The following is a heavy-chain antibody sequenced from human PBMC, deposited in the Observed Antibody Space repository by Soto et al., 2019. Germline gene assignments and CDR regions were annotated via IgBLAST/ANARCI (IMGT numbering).Heavy chain of an antibody. J-gene: IGHJ5*02. D-gene: IGHD3-16*02. V-gene: IGHV4-34*01. CDR3: ARLTFGGVIVLRGYSLWWFDP. CDR1: GGSFSGYY. CDR2: INHSGST. Sequence: ASETLSLTCAVYGGSFSGYYWSWIRQPPGKGLEWIGEINHSGSTNYNPSLKSRVTISVDTSKNQFSLKLSSVTAADTAVYYCARLTFGGVIVLRGYSLWWFDPWGQGTLVTVSS.